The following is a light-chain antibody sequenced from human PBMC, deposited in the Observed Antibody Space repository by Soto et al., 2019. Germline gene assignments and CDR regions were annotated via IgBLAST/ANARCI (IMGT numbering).Light chain of an antibody. Sequence: DIQTTQSPSSLSSCVGDRFTITCRASQSISSYLNWYQQKPGKAPKLLIYAAASLQSGVPSRFSGSGSGTDFTLTISSLQPEDFATYYCQQSYSTPSFGGGTKVDI. CDR2: AAA. CDR1: QSISSY. CDR3: QQSYSTPS. V-gene: IGKV1-39*01. J-gene: IGKJ4*01.